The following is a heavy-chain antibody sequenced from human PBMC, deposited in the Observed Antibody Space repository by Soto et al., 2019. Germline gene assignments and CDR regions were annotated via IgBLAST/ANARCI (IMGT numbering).Heavy chain of an antibody. CDR1: GGSINNYY. J-gene: IGHJ6*02. D-gene: IGHD2-21*02. CDR2: IYNSGST. Sequence: SETLSLTCTVSGGSINNYYWSWIRQPPGKGLEWIGYIYNSGSTIYNPSFQSRVTISVDTSKSQFSLRLNSVTAADTAVYYCARDLWGYCGTDCYPLDVWGQGTTVTVSS. V-gene: IGHV4-59*01. CDR3: ARDLWGYCGTDCYPLDV.